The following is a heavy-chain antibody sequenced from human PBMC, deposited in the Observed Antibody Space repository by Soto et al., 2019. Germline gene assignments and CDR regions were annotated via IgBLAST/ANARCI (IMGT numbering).Heavy chain of an antibody. CDR3: ANRFGYSPVWFDP. D-gene: IGHD5-18*01. V-gene: IGHV3-23*01. J-gene: IGHJ5*02. CDR1: GFTFSSYA. Sequence: AGGSLRLSCAASGFTFSSYAMSWVRQAPGKGLEWVPAISGSGGSTYYADSVKGRFTISRDNSKNTLYLQMNSLRAEDTAVYYCANRFGYSPVWFDPWGQGTLVTVSS. CDR2: ISGSGGST.